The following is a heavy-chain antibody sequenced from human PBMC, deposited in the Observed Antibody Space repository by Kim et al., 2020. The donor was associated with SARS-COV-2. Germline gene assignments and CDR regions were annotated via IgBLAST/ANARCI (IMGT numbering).Heavy chain of an antibody. V-gene: IGHV3-7*01. CDR1: GFDFSNYW. Sequence: GESLKISCAASGFDFSNYWMSWVRQAPGKGLEWVANIKQDGSEQYYVDSVKGRFIISRDNARNSLYLQMNSLRAEDTAVYYCARDTKFFIRWLVGIWGQGTMVTVSS. J-gene: IGHJ3*02. CDR3: ARDTKFFIRWLVGI. D-gene: IGHD6-19*01. CDR2: IKQDGSEQ.